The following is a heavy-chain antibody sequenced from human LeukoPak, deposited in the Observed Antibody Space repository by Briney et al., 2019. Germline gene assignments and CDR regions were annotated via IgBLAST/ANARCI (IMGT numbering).Heavy chain of an antibody. D-gene: IGHD2-15*01. CDR2: IYRSGST. Sequence: PSETLSLTCGVSGGSISSSNWWSWVRQPPGKGLEWIGEIYRSGSTNYNPSLKSRVTISVDTSKNQFSLKLSSVTAADTAVYYCARRYRTRGRNCSGGSCYPYYYYYYMDVWGKGTTVTISS. V-gene: IGHV4-4*02. CDR3: ARRYRTRGRNCSGGSCYPYYYYYYMDV. J-gene: IGHJ6*03. CDR1: GGSISSSNW.